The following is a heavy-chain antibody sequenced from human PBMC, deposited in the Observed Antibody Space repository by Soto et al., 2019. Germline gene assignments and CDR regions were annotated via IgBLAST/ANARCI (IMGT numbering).Heavy chain of an antibody. J-gene: IGHJ4*02. CDR3: KPGSYYFDY. V-gene: IGHV3-15*01. CDR1: GFSFSNAW. CDR2: IKSKTDGGTI. D-gene: IGHD1-26*01. Sequence: EVQLVESGGGLVKPGGSVRLSCAASGFSFSNAWMSWVRQSPGKGLEWVGRIKSKTDGGTIDYAAPVKGRFSISRDDSKNTLYLQMNSRRTEDTAVYYCKPGSYYFDYWGQGTLVTVSS.